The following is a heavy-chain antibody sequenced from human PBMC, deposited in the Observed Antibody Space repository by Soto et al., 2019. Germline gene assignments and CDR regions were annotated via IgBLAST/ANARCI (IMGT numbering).Heavy chain of an antibody. CDR2: INTDNGNT. V-gene: IGHV1-3*04. CDR3: AREMVRGVGSDY. CDR1: GYTFTSYA. J-gene: IGHJ4*02. Sequence: VSLKVSCKASGYTFTSYAMHWARQAPGQRPEWMGWINTDNGNTKYSQKLQGRVTMTTDTSTSTAYMELRSLRSDDTAVFYCAREMVRGVGSDYWGQGTLVTVSS. D-gene: IGHD3-10*01.